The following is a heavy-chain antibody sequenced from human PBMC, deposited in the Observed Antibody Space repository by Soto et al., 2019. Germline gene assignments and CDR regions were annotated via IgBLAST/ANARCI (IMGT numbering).Heavy chain of an antibody. CDR1: GFTFSSYG. CDR3: AKDGDYYYYMDV. V-gene: IGHV3-30*18. CDR2: ISYDGSNK. J-gene: IGHJ6*03. Sequence: QVQLVESGGGVVQPGRSLRLSCAASGFTFSSYGMHWVRQAPGKGLEWVAVISYDGSNKYYADSVKGRFTISRDNSKNTLYLHMNSLRAEDTAVYYCAKDGDYYYYMDVWGKGTTVTVSS.